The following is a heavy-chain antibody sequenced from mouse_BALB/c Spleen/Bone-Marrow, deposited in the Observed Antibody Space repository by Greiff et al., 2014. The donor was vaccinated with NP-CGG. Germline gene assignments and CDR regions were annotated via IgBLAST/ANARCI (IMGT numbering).Heavy chain of an antibody. V-gene: IGHV1-87*01. Sequence: QVQLQQSGAELARPGASVNLSCKASGYTFTSYWMQWVKQRPGQGLEWIGAIYPGDGDTRYTQKFKGKATLTADKSSSTAYMQLSSLASEDSAGYYCAAYYGSSYWAMDYWGQGTSVTVSS. J-gene: IGHJ4*01. D-gene: IGHD1-1*01. CDR2: IYPGDGDT. CDR1: GYTFTSYW. CDR3: AAYYGSSYWAMDY.